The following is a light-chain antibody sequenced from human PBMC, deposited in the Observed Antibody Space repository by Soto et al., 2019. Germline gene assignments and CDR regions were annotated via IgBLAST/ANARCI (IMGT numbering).Light chain of an antibody. CDR1: SSDVGGYNY. J-gene: IGLJ2*01. V-gene: IGLV2-11*01. CDR2: DVT. Sequence: QSALTQPRSVSGSPGQSVTISCTGTSSDVGGYNYVSWYQHHPGKAPKVLIYDVTQRPSGVPVRFSGSKSGNTASLTISGLQAEDEADYHCCSYAGTSTYVVFGGGTKLTVL. CDR3: CSYAGTSTYVV.